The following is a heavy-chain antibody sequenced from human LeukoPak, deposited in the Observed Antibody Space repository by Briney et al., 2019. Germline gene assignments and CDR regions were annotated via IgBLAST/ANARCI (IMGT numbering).Heavy chain of an antibody. V-gene: IGHV4-61*02. CDR1: GGSISSGSYY. CDR3: ARGRLEAAAGPLFDY. Sequence: SETLSLTCTVSGGSISSGSYYWSWIRQPAGKGLEWIGRIYTSGSTNYNPSLKSRVTISVDTSKNQFSLKLSSVTAADTAVYYCARGRLEAAAGPLFDYWGQGTLVTVSS. J-gene: IGHJ4*02. CDR2: IYTSGST. D-gene: IGHD6-13*01.